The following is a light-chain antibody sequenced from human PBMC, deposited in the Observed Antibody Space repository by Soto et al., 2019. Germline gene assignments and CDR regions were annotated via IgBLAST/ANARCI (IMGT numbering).Light chain of an antibody. CDR1: SSDVGGYNY. CDR3: SSYTSSSTQV. Sequence: SVLTQPASVSGSPGQSITISCTGTSSDVGGYNYVSWYQQHPGKAPKLMIYDVSNRPSGISNRFSASKSGNTASLTIFGLQAEDEADYFCSSYTSSSTQVFGTGT. V-gene: IGLV2-14*01. J-gene: IGLJ1*01. CDR2: DVS.